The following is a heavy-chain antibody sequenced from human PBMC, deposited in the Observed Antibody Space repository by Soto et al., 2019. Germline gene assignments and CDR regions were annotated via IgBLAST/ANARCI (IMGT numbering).Heavy chain of an antibody. V-gene: IGHV3-23*01. CDR2: ITGSGVNT. Sequence: EVQVSESGGGLVQPGGSLRLSCAASGLTFSKADMSWVRQAPGKGLEWVSAITGSGVNTYYADSVKVRFTVSRDNSKNTLFLQMNSLRVEDTAIYYCATHSWDHWGQGTLVTVSS. CDR1: GLTFSKAD. J-gene: IGHJ4*02. CDR3: ATHSWDH.